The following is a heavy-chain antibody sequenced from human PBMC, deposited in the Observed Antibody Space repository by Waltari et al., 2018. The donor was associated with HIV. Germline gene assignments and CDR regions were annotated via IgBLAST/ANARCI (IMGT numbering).Heavy chain of an antibody. CDR2: INAAHGNT. CDR3: ARDSSNWTYVDYFNY. V-gene: IGHV1-3*01. CDR1: GYSFTSYA. D-gene: IGHD1-7*01. Sequence: QVHLVQSGAEVKKPGASVKVSCKASGYSFTSYAMHWVRRAPGQRLWWMGWINAAHGNTRYSQKFQGRVTLTMETSATTAYMEMSILRSEDTAVYYCARDSSNWTYVDYFNYWGQGTLVTVSS. J-gene: IGHJ4*02.